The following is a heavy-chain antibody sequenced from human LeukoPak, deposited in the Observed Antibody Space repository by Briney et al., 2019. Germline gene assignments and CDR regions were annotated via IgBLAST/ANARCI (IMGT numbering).Heavy chain of an antibody. CDR1: GFTFSNYW. Sequence: GGALRLSCTASGFTFSNYWMHWVGQVPGKGLVWVSRINTGGSSTTYADSVKGQFTISRDNAKNTLYLQMNSLRVEDTAVYYCARSNQADDYWGQGTLVTVSS. CDR2: INTGGSST. V-gene: IGHV3-74*01. J-gene: IGHJ4*02. D-gene: IGHD4-11*01. CDR3: ARSNQADDY.